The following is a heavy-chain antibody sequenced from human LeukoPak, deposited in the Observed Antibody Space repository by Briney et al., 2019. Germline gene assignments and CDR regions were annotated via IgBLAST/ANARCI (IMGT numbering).Heavy chain of an antibody. D-gene: IGHD3-10*01. CDR2: ISSSGSTI. CDR3: AKTVRGAETDY. Sequence: GGSLRLSCAASGFTVSSNYMSWVRQAPGKGLEWVSYISSSGSTIYYADSVKGRFTISRDNSKNTLYLQMNSLRAEDTAVYYCAKTVRGAETDYWGQGTLVTVSS. J-gene: IGHJ4*02. V-gene: IGHV3-23*01. CDR1: GFTVSSNY.